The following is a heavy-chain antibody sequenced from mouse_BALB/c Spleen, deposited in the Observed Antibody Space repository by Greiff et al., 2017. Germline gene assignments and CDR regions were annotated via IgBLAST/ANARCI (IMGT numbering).Heavy chain of an antibody. D-gene: IGHD1-1*01. V-gene: IGHV3-8*02. J-gene: IGHJ3*01. CDR1: GDSITSGY. Sequence: EVKLEESGPSLVKPSQTLSLTCSVTGDSITSGYWNWIRKFPGNKLEYMGYISYSGSTYYNPSLKSRISITRDTSKNQYYLQLNSVTTEDTATYYCATYYYGSSPFAYWGQGTLVTVSA. CDR2: ISYSGST. CDR3: ATYYYGSSPFAY.